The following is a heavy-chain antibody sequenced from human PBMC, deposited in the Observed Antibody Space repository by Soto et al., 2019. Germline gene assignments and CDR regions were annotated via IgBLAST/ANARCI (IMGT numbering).Heavy chain of an antibody. Sequence: PGGSLRLSCVASGFTFSDFYMSWIRQAPGKGLEWISYINLGSTYTKYADSVKGRFTTSRDNAKNSLYLQMNSLTAEDTAVYYCARDMNSGTYHDYWGQGTLVTVSS. CDR1: GFTFSDFY. CDR2: INLGSTYT. D-gene: IGHD1-26*01. J-gene: IGHJ4*02. CDR3: ARDMNSGTYHDY. V-gene: IGHV3-11*06.